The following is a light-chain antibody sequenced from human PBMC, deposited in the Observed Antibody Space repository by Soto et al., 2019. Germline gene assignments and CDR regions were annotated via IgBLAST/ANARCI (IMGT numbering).Light chain of an antibody. Sequence: QSVLTQSPSVSGAPGQRVTISCTGGSSDIGAGHGVHWYQQLPGTAPKLLIYDDTNRPSGVPDRFSGSKAGTSASLAITGLHADEEGDDYCHSYDSSQTAVVFGGGTKLTVL. CDR1: SSDIGAGHG. CDR3: HSYDSSQTAVV. V-gene: IGLV1-40*01. J-gene: IGLJ3*02. CDR2: DDT.